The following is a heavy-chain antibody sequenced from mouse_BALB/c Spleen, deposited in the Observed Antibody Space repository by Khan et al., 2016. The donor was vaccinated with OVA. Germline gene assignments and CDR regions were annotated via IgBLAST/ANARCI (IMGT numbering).Heavy chain of an antibody. CDR2: IYTYTGEP. CDR1: GYTFTNYG. V-gene: IGHV9-3-1*01. J-gene: IGHJ4*01. D-gene: IGHD3-3*01. Sequence: QIQLVQSGPDLKKPGETVKISCKASGYTFTNYGINWVKQAPGKGLKWMGWIYTYTGEPTYADDFKGRFAFSLVTSASTAYLPINNLKNEDTATYFCARGGRRAMDYWGQGTSVTVSS. CDR3: ARGGRRAMDY.